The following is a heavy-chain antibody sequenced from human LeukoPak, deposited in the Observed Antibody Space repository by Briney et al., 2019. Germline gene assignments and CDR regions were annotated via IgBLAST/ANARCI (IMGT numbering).Heavy chain of an antibody. CDR1: GFTFSSYD. V-gene: IGHV3-30*02. Sequence: GGSLRLSCAASGFTFSSYDLHWVRQAPGKGLEWVAFIRYDGGSKNSADSVKGRFTISRDNSKNTLYLQMNSLGAEDTAVYYCAESEYSSSSGGHYFDYWGQGILVTVSS. CDR3: AESEYSSSSGGHYFDY. CDR2: IRYDGGSK. J-gene: IGHJ4*02. D-gene: IGHD6-6*01.